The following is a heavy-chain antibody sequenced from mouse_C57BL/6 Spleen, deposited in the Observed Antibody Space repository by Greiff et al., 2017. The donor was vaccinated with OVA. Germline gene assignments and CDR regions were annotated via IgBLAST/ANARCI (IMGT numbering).Heavy chain of an antibody. J-gene: IGHJ3*01. V-gene: IGHV1-52*01. CDR3: ARSRGYDAWFAY. Sequence: QVQLKQPGAELVRPGSSVKLSCKASGYTFTSYWMHWVKQRPIQGLEWIGNIDPSDSETHYNQKFKDKATLTVDKSSSTAYMQLSSLTSEDSAVYYCARSRGYDAWFAYWGQGTLVTVSA. CDR2: IDPSDSET. D-gene: IGHD2-2*01. CDR1: GYTFTSYW.